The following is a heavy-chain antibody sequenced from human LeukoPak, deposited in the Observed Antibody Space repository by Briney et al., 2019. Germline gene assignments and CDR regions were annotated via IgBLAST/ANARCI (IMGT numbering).Heavy chain of an antibody. D-gene: IGHD3-3*01. V-gene: IGHV4-59*04. Sequence: SETLSLTCTVSGGSISSYYWSWIRRPPGKGLEWIGYIYYSGSTYYNPSLKSRVTISVDTSKNQFSLKLSSVTAADTAVYYCAGRFLEWLLDYWGQGTLVTVSS. CDR2: IYYSGST. J-gene: IGHJ4*02. CDR3: AGRFLEWLLDY. CDR1: GGSISSYY.